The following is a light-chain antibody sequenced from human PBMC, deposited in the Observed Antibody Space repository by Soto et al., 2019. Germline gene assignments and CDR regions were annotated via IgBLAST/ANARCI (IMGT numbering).Light chain of an antibody. Sequence: ITQSTATMSVSPGERAALSCRASQSISSNLAWYQQKPGQAPRLLIYGASTRATGIPARFTGSGSGTEFTLTISSLQSEDFAAYYCQQYNNSPLTFGGGLKVDIK. CDR2: GAS. CDR1: QSISSN. J-gene: IGKJ4*02. CDR3: QQYNNSPLT. V-gene: IGKV3-15*01.